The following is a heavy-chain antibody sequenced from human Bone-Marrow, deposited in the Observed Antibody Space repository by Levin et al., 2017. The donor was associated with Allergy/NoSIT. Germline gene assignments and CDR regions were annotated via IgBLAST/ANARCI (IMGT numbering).Heavy chain of an antibody. CDR1: GFTFSSYW. J-gene: IGHJ6*02. D-gene: IGHD2/OR15-2a*01. Sequence: GASVKVSCAASGFTFSSYWMTWVRQAPGKGLEWVANIKLDGSGEVYVDSVKGRFIVSRDNAKSSLYLQMHSLGADDTTVYYCARGNYGLDVWGQGTTVTVSS. CDR2: IKLDGSGE. V-gene: IGHV3-7*01. CDR3: ARGNYGLDV.